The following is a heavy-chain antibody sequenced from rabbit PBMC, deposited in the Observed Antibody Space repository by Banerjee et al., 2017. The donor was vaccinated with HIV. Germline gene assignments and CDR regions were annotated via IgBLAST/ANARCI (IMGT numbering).Heavy chain of an antibody. V-gene: IGHV1S40*01. J-gene: IGHJ4*01. CDR2: IYTGSSGST. Sequence: QSLEESGGDLVKPGASLTLTCTASGFSFSSSYWICWVRQAPGKGLEWIACIYTGSSGSTYYASWAKGRFTISKTSSTTVTLQMTSLTAADTATYFCARARIGGDSGTFPLYDFNFWGPGPSSP. CDR3: ARARIGGDSGTFPLYDFNF. CDR1: GFSFSSSYW. D-gene: IGHD7-1*01.